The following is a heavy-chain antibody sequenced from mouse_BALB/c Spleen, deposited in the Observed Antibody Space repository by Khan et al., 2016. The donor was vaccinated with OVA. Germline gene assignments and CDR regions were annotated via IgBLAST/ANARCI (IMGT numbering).Heavy chain of an antibody. CDR2: INPSTGYT. V-gene: IGHV1-7*01. Sequence: QVQLQQSGAELAKPGASVKMSCKASGYTFTDYWIHWVKKRPGQGLEWIGYINPSTGYTEYNHNFKDKATLTADKSSSTAYMQLSSLTSEDSAVYDYSRGGYGSFAYWGQGTLVTVSA. D-gene: IGHD2-2*01. CDR1: GYTFTDYW. J-gene: IGHJ3*01. CDR3: SRGGYGSFAY.